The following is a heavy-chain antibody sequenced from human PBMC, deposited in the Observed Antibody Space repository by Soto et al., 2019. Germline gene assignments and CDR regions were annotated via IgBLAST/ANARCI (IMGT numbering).Heavy chain of an antibody. J-gene: IGHJ5*02. CDR2: ISSNGGST. D-gene: IGHD3-9*01. Sequence: GGSLRLSCSASGFTFSSYAMHWVRQAPGKGLEYVSAISSNGGSTYYAGSVKGRFTISRDNSKNTLYLQMSSLRAEDTAVYYCVKYPYYDILTGSPWGQGTLVTAPQ. CDR3: VKYPYYDILTGSP. CDR1: GFTFSSYA. V-gene: IGHV3-64D*08.